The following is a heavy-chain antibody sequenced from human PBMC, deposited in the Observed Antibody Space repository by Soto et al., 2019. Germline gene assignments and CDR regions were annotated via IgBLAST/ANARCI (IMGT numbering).Heavy chain of an antibody. J-gene: IGHJ6*02. CDR2: ILYSEKN. D-gene: IGHD3-10*01. V-gene: IGHV4-31*03. CDR3: VRDRGTTLRMDV. CDR1: GASITSGGSY. Sequence: PSETLSLTCSVSGASITSGGSYWTWIRQHPGKGLEWIGNILYSEKNYYNPSLKSRVTISLDTSKNQFSLKVNSVTAADTAVYYCVRDRGTTLRMDVWSQGTTVTVSS.